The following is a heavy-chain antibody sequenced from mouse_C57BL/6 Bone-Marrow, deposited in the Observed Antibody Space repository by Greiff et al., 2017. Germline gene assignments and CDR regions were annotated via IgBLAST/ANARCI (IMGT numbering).Heavy chain of an antibody. CDR1: GYTFTSYW. J-gene: IGHJ3*01. CDR3: ARALTTVVEGFAY. V-gene: IGHV1-72*01. Sequence: QVQLQQPGAELVKPGASVKLSCKASGYTFTSYWMHWVKQRPGRGLEWIGRFDPNSGGTKYNEKFKSKATLTVDKPSSTAYMQLSSRTSEDSAVYYCARALTTVVEGFAYWGQGTLVTVSA. CDR2: FDPNSGGT. D-gene: IGHD1-1*01.